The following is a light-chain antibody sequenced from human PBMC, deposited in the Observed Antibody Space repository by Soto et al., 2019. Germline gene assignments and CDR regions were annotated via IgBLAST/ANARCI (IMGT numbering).Light chain of an antibody. Sequence: QSALTQPASVSGSPGQSITISCTGSSSDFGAYNYVSWYQQHPGKAPKLIIHGVTNRPSGVSNRFSGSKSHYTASLTISGLQAEDEADYYCSSYTTASFYVFGTAPNVTVL. CDR2: GVT. CDR1: SSDFGAYNY. CDR3: SSYTTASFYV. V-gene: IGLV2-14*01. J-gene: IGLJ1*01.